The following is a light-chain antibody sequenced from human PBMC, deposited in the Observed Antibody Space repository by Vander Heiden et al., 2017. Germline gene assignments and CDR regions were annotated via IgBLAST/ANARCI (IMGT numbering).Light chain of an antibody. CDR2: EVS. CDR3: CSYTRSSTLV. CDR1: SSDIGDHDH. Sequence: QSALTQPASVSGSPGQSITISCTGTSSDIGDHDHVSWSQQHPGKVPKVIIYEVSKRPSGVSNRFSGSKSGNTAFLTISGLQAEDDADYYCCSYTRSSTLVFGTGTKVTAL. V-gene: IGLV2-14*01. J-gene: IGLJ1*01.